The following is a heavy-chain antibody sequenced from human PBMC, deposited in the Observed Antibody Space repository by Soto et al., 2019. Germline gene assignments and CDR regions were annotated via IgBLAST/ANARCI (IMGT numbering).Heavy chain of an antibody. J-gene: IGHJ6*02. CDR3: AIRTGYSSGWFSYYYGMDV. Sequence: PSETLSLTCTVSGGSISSSSYYWGWIRQPPGKGLEWIGSIYYSGSTYYNPSLKSRVTISVDTSKNQFSLKLSSVTAADTAVYYCAIRTGYSSGWFSYYYGMDVWGQGTTVTVPS. D-gene: IGHD6-19*01. CDR1: GGSISSSSYY. CDR2: IYYSGST. V-gene: IGHV4-39*01.